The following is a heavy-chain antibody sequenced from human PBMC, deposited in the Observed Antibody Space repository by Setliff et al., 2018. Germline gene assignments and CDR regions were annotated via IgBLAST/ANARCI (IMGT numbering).Heavy chain of an antibody. V-gene: IGHV1-18*01. CDR1: GYTFTNYG. CDR2: INNYNTNT. D-gene: IGHD3-22*01. Sequence: ASVKVSCKASGYTFTNYGITWVRQAPGQGLEWMGWINNYNTNTKYAQKLQGRVTMTTDTSTSTAYMELRSLRSDDTAVYYCARINFYVSSGYYYAPDYWGQGTLVTVSS. CDR3: ARINFYVSSGYYYAPDY. J-gene: IGHJ4*02.